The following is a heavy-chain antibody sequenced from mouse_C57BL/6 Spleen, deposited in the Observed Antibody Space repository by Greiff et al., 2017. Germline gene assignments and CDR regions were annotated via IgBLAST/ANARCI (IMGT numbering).Heavy chain of an antibody. Sequence: VQLQQSGPELARPWASVKISCQAFYTFSRRVHFAIRDTNYWMQWVKQRPGQGLEWFGAIYPGDGDTSYNQKFKGKATLTADKSSSTAYMQLSSLTSEDSAVYYCATTVVGGYAMGYWGQGTSVTVAS. CDR2: GQGLEWFG. D-gene: IGHD1-1*01. J-gene: IGHJ4*01. CDR3: SEDSAVYYCATTVVGGYAMGY. V-gene: IGHV1-87*01. CDR1: YTFSRRVH.